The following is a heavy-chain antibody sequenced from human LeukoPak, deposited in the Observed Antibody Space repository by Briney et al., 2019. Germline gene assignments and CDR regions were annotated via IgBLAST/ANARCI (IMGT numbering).Heavy chain of an antibody. D-gene: IGHD4-11*01. Sequence: GGSLRLSCEGSGFNFNDAWMSWIRQAPGKGLEWVGRVRTTAEGEKTDYAAPVRGRFIISRDDSKSMVYLQMNRLETEDTAIYYCTAGLGKTDDDSWGQGTLVTVSS. J-gene: IGHJ4*02. CDR1: GFNFNDAW. V-gene: IGHV3-15*01. CDR2: VRTTAEGEKT. CDR3: TAGLGKTDDDS.